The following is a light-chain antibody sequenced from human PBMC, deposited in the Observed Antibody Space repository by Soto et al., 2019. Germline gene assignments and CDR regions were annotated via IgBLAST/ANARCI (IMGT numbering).Light chain of an antibody. Sequence: DIQMTQSPSYLSTSVGDRVTITCRASQRINIYLNWYRQKPGKAPELLIYSASNLQSGVPSRFSGSGSGTDFTLTISSLQPEDFATYYCPQSFSTPTFGPGTRLEIK. CDR2: SAS. CDR1: QRINIY. V-gene: IGKV1-39*01. J-gene: IGKJ5*01. CDR3: PQSFSTPT.